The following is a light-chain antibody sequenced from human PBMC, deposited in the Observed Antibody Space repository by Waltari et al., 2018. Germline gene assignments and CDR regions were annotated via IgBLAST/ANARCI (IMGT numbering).Light chain of an antibody. CDR1: SGSIDSKN. J-gene: IGLJ3*02. Sequence: NFMLTQPHSVSGSPGETVTIPCTRSSGSIDSKNVQGYQQRPGSAPTPVIYDDKQRPFGVPDRFSGCIDSSSNSASLTISGLKTEDEAEYYCQSYDTNNRVFGGGTMLTVL. CDR2: DDK. CDR3: QSYDTNNRV. V-gene: IGLV6-57*04.